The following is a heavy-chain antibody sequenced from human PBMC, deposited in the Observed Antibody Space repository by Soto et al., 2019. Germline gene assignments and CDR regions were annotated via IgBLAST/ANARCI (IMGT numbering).Heavy chain of an antibody. D-gene: IGHD5-18*01. Sequence: QVQLQESGPGLVKPSQTLSLICSVSGGSINSVDYYWAWIRQTPGKGLEWIGYTSYSGTTDYMPSLRSRVTMSVDTSKNQFSLRLSSVTAADTALYYCARVQRDTAMGHFDYWGQGTLVIVSS. CDR3: ARVQRDTAMGHFDY. CDR1: GGSINSVDYY. J-gene: IGHJ4*02. V-gene: IGHV4-30-4*01. CDR2: TSYSGTT.